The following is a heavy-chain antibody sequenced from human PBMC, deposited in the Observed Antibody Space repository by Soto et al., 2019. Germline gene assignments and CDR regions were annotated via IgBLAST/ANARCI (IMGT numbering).Heavy chain of an antibody. CDR1: EGTFSSFT. J-gene: IGHJ4*02. CDR3: AKNRRIAAAGDFDQ. CDR2: IIPMFETV. D-gene: IGHD6-13*01. Sequence: QVQLVQSGAELKKPGSSVKVSCQVSEGTFSSFTINWVRQAPGQGLEWMGQIIPMFETVNNARKFQDRVTITADESTTTAYMELSSLRSADTAVYYCAKNRRIAAAGDFDQWGQGTLITVSS. V-gene: IGHV1-69*01.